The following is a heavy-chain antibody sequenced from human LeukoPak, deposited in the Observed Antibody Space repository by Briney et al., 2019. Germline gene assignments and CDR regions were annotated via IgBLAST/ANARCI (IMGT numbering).Heavy chain of an antibody. Sequence: ASVKVSCKASGYTFTGYYMHWVRQAPGQGLEWMGWINPNSGGTNYAQKFQGRVTMTRDTSISTAYMELSRLRSDDTAVYYCARDYTPGFHFDYWGQGTLVTVSS. CDR3: ARDYTPGFHFDY. V-gene: IGHV1-2*02. CDR1: GYTFTGYY. J-gene: IGHJ4*02. CDR2: INPNSGGT.